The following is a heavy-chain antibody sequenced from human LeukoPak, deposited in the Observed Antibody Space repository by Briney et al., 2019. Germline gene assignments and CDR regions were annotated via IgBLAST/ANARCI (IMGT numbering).Heavy chain of an antibody. D-gene: IGHD6-19*01. CDR2: IYYSGST. V-gene: IGHV4-39*07. J-gene: IGHJ4*02. Sequence: SETLSLTCTVSGGSVSSSSYYWGWIRQPPGKGLEWIGSIYYSGSTYYNPSLKSRVTISVDTSKNQFSLKLSSVTAADTAVYYCARDHEIAVAGTVYWGQGTLVTVSS. CDR3: ARDHEIAVAGTVY. CDR1: GGSVSSSSYY.